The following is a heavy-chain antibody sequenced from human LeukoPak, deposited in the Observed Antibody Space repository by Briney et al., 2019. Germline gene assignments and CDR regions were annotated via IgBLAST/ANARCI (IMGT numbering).Heavy chain of an antibody. Sequence: GGSLRLSCAASGFTFSSYAVSWVRQAPGRGLEWVSAISGSGGTYYIASVKGRFIVSRDNSRNTLYLQQNSLRAEDTAIYYCAKEDFRDHTTGFDSWGQGTLVTVSS. CDR1: GFTFSSYA. V-gene: IGHV3-23*01. D-gene: IGHD1-1*01. CDR3: AKEDFRDHTTGFDS. J-gene: IGHJ5*01. CDR2: ISGSGGT.